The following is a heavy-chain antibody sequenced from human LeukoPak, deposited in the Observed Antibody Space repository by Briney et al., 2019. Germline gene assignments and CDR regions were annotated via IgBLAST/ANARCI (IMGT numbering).Heavy chain of an antibody. CDR3: ARDSGYDFWSGYYALDY. CDR1: GDSISSSSYY. Sequence: SETLSLTCTVSGDSISSSSYYWGWIRQPPGKGLEWIGSIYYSGSTYYNPSLKSRVTISVDTSKNQFSLKLSSVTAADTAVYYCARDSGYDFWSGYYALDYWGQGTLVTVSS. V-gene: IGHV4-39*07. D-gene: IGHD3-3*01. J-gene: IGHJ4*02. CDR2: IYYSGST.